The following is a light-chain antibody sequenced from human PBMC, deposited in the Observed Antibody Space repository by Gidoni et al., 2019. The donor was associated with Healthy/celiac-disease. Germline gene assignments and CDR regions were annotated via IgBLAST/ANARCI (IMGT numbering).Light chain of an antibody. Sequence: EIVLTQSPATLSLSPGERATLSCRASQSVSNYLAWYQQKSGQAPRLLIYEASNRATGIPARFSGSGSGTDFTLTISSLEPEDFAVYYCQQRRNWPPLTFGPGTKVDIK. CDR3: QQRRNWPPLT. V-gene: IGKV3-11*01. CDR2: EAS. J-gene: IGKJ3*01. CDR1: QSVSNY.